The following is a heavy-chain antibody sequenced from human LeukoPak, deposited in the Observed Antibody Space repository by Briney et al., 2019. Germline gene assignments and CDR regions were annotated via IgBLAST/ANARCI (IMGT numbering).Heavy chain of an antibody. CDR3: ARDWFGIES. D-gene: IGHD3-16*01. J-gene: IGHJ4*02. CDR1: GFTFSNYW. V-gene: IGHV3-74*01. Sequence: GGSLRLSCAASGFTFSNYWMHWVRQAPGKGLVWVSRINGDGSSTNYADSVKGRFTISRDNAKNTVNLQMNSLRAEDTAVYYCARDWFGIESWGQGTLVTASS. CDR2: INGDGSST.